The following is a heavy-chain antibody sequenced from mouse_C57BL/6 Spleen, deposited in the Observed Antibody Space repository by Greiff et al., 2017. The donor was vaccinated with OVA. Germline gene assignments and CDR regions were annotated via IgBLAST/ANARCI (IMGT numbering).Heavy chain of an antibody. J-gene: IGHJ2*01. Sequence: EVMLVESGGGLVKRGGSLKLSCAASGFTFSSYAMSWVRQTPEKRLEWVATISDGGSYTYYPDNVKGRFTISRDNAKNNLYLQMSHLKSEDTAMYYCARDYSNYDYWGQGTTLTVSS. V-gene: IGHV5-4*01. CDR2: ISDGGSYT. CDR3: ARDYSNYDY. D-gene: IGHD2-5*01. CDR1: GFTFSSYA.